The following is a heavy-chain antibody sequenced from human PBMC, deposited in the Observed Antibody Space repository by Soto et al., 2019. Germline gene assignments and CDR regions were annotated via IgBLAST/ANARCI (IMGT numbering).Heavy chain of an antibody. CDR1: GFTFSSYG. Sequence: PGGSLRLSCAASGFTFSSYGMHWVRQAPGKGLEWVAVISYDGSNKYYADSVKGRFTISRDNSKNTLYLQMNSLRAEDTAVYYCAKDIITVYYYYGMDVWGQGTTVTVSS. V-gene: IGHV3-30*18. CDR3: AKDIITVYYYYGMDV. J-gene: IGHJ6*02. CDR2: ISYDGSNK. D-gene: IGHD3-10*01.